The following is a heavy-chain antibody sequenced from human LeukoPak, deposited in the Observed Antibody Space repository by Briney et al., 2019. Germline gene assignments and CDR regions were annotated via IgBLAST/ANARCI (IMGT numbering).Heavy chain of an antibody. CDR1: GFTFTNAW. D-gene: IGHD1-1*01. J-gene: IGHJ4*02. CDR2: IKSKTDGGTT. CDR3: AARYNWNDLAY. V-gene: IGHV3-15*01. Sequence: GGSLRLSCAASGFTFTNAWMSWVRQAPGKGLEWVGRIKSKTDGGTTDYAAPVKGRFTISRDDSKNTLYLQMNSLKIEGTAVYYCAARYNWNDLAYWGQGTLVTVSS.